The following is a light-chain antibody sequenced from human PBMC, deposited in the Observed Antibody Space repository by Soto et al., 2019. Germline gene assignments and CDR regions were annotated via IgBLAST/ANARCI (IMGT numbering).Light chain of an antibody. J-gene: IGKJ1*01. CDR3: QQFNSFPRT. V-gene: IGKV1-9*01. CDR2: AAS. CDR1: QGISSY. Sequence: DIQLTQSPSFLSASVGDRVTVTCRASQGISSYLAWYQQKPGKAPKLLIYAASTLQSGVPSRFSGSGSGTEFTLTISSPQPDDFATYYCQQFNSFPRTFGLGTKVEIK.